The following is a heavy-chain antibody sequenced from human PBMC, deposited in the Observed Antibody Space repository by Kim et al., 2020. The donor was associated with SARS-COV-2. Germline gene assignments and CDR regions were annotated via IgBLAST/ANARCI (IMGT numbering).Heavy chain of an antibody. J-gene: IGHJ6*01. V-gene: IGHV4-4*07. D-gene: IGHD3-3*01. Sequence: SETLSLTCTVSGGSISSYYWSWIRQPAGKGLEWIGRIYTSGSTNYNPSLKSRVTMLVDTYKNQFXLKLSSVTAAGTXAFYCSGEGYVLRFFXXYYSXYG. CDR2: IYTSGST. CDR1: GGSISSYY. CDR3: SGEGYVLRFFXXYYSXYG.